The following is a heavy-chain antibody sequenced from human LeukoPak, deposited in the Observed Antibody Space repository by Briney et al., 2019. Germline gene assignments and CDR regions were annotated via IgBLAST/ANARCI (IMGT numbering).Heavy chain of an antibody. CDR2: INHSGST. J-gene: IGHJ4*02. D-gene: IGHD6-19*01. CDR1: GGSFSGYY. V-gene: IGHV4-34*01. CDR3: ARATYSSGWYVDY. Sequence: SETLSLTCAVYGGSFSGYYWTWIRQPPGKGLEWIGEINHSGSTTYNPSLKSRVTISGDTSKNQFSLKLSSVTAADTAVYYCARATYSSGWYVDYWGQGTLVTVSS.